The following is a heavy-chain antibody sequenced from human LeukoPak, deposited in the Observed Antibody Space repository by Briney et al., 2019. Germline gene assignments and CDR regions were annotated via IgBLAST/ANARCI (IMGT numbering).Heavy chain of an antibody. J-gene: IGHJ4*02. CDR3: ASIGGGYDRGYFAY. D-gene: IGHD3-16*01. V-gene: IGHV1-18*01. CDR2: ISAYNGNT. CDR1: GYTFTTYG. Sequence: ASVKVSCKASGYTFTTYGISWVRQAPGQGLEWMGWISAYNGNTNYAQKLQGRVTMTTDTSTSTAYMELRSLRSDDKAVYYCASIGGGYDRGYFAYGGKGPLVTVSS.